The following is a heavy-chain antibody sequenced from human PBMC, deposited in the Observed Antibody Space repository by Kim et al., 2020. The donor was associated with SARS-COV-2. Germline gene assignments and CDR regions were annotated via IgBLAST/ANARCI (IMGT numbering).Heavy chain of an antibody. V-gene: IGHV3-48*02. Sequence: GRFTIPRDNAKNSLYLQMNSLRDEDTAVYYCARDLYYYDSSGYYLEDFDYWGQGTLVTVSS. D-gene: IGHD3-22*01. CDR3: ARDLYYYDSSGYYLEDFDY. J-gene: IGHJ4*02.